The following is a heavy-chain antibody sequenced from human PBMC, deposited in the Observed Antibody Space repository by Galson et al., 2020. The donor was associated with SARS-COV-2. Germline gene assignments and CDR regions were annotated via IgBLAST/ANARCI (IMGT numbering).Heavy chain of an antibody. J-gene: IGHJ4*02. D-gene: IGHD2-21*02. V-gene: IGHV3-30*04. CDR3: ARDCGGYCASADY. Sequence: GGSLRLSCAASGFIFNNYALHWVRQAPGKGLEWVAVISSNGSKKYYADSVKGRFTISRDDSKNTLYLQMNSLSVEDTAVYYCARDCGGYCASADYWGQGTLVTVSS. CDR1: GFIFNNYA. CDR2: ISSNGSKK.